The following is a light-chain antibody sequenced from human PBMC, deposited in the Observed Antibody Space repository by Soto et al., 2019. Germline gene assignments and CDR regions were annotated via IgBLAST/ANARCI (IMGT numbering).Light chain of an antibody. CDR1: QSVSSSY. CDR3: QQYGSSPDT. CDR2: GAS. V-gene: IGKV3-20*01. Sequence: DIVLTQSPGTLSLSPGERATLSCMASQSVSSSYLAWYQQKPGQAPSLLIYGASSRATRIPDRFSGSGSGTDFALTISRQEPEEFSVAYCQQYGSSPDTFGQGTKGESK. J-gene: IGKJ1*01.